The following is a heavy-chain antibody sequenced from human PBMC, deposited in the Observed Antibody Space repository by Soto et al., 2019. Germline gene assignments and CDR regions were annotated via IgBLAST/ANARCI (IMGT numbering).Heavy chain of an antibody. D-gene: IGHD4-17*01. V-gene: IGHV4-34*01. CDR1: GGSFSGYY. CDR2: INHSGST. Sequence: SETLSLTCAVYGGSFSGYYWSWIRQPPGKGLEWIGEINHSGSTNYNPSLKSRVTISVETSKNQFSLKLSSVTAADTAVYYCARQGFDDNGDSNWFDPWGPGTLITVSS. J-gene: IGHJ5*02. CDR3: ARQGFDDNGDSNWFDP.